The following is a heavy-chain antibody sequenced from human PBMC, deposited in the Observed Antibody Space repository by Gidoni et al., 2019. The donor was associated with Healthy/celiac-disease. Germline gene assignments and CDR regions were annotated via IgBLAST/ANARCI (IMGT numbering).Heavy chain of an antibody. CDR1: GFTFSSYS. Sequence: EVQLVESGGGLVQPRGSLRLSCAASGFTFSSYSMNWVRQAPGKGLEWVSYISSSSSTIYYADSVKCRFTISRDNAKNSLYLQMNSLRDEDTAVYYCAREGWDIVVVPAAQYYGMDVWGQGTTVTVSS. J-gene: IGHJ6*02. D-gene: IGHD2-2*01. V-gene: IGHV3-48*02. CDR3: AREGWDIVVVPAAQYYGMDV. CDR2: ISSSSSTI.